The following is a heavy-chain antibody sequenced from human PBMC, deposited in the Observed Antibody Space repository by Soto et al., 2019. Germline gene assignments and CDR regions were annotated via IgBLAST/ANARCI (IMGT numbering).Heavy chain of an antibody. J-gene: IGHJ6*02. CDR1: GGTFSSYA. D-gene: IGHD1-20*01. CDR2: IIPIFGTA. CDR3: ARSLTGTYYYYGMDF. Sequence: SVKVSCKASGGTFSSYAISWVRQAPGQGLEWMGGIIPIFGTANYAQKFQGRVTITADESTSTAYMELSSLRSEDTAVYYCARSLTGTYYYYGMDFWGQGTPVTVSS. V-gene: IGHV1-69*13.